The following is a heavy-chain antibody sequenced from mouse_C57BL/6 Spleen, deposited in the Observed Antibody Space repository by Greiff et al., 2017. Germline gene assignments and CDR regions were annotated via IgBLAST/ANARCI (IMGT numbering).Heavy chain of an antibody. J-gene: IGHJ3*01. D-gene: IGHD1-1*01. Sequence: VQLQQSGPELVKPGASVKISCKASGYSFTDYNMNWVKQSNGKSLEWIGVINPNYGTTSYNQKFKGKATLTVDQSSSTAYMQLNSLTSEDSAVYYWARPYYGSSAAWFAYWGQGTLVTVSA. V-gene: IGHV1-39*01. CDR3: ARPYYGSSAAWFAY. CDR2: INPNYGTT. CDR1: GYSFTDYN.